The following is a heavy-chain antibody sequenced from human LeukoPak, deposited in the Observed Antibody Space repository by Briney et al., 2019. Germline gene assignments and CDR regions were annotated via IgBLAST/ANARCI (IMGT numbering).Heavy chain of an antibody. D-gene: IGHD3-22*01. J-gene: IGHJ4*02. Sequence: GGSLRLSCAASGFIFNNYGLVWVRQAPGKGLEWVSAISNDGGGTTYADFAKGRFSVSRDNSKNTLFLQMNSLRAEDTALYYCAKGSSGYFFDLWGQGTLVTVSS. CDR2: ISNDGGGT. CDR3: AKGSSGYFFDL. V-gene: IGHV3-23*01. CDR1: GFIFNNYG.